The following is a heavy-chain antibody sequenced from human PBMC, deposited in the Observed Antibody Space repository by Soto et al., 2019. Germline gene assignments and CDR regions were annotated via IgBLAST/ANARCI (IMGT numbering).Heavy chain of an antibody. V-gene: IGHV3-9*01. CDR2: ISWNSGSI. J-gene: IGHJ5*02. CDR1: GVTFDDYA. CDR3: AKDIKTFSSWYGNWFDP. Sequence: GGSLRLSCAASGVTFDDYAMDGVRQAPGKGLEWVSGISWNSGSIGYADSVKGRFTISRDNAKNSLYLQMNSLRAEDTALYYCAKDIKTFSSWYGNWFDPWGQGTLVTVSS. D-gene: IGHD6-13*01.